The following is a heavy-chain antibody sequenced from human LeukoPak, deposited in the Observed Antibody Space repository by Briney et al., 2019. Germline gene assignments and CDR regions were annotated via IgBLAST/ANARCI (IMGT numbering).Heavy chain of an antibody. D-gene: IGHD2-15*01. CDR1: GGSFSGYY. Sequence: SETLSLTCAVYGGSFSGYYWSWIRQPPGKGLEWIGEINHSGSTNYNPSLKSRVTISVDTSKNQFSLKLSSVTAADRAVYYCAGLGRYCSGGSCNYWGQRTLVTVSS. CDR2: INHSGST. CDR3: AGLGRYCSGGSCNY. J-gene: IGHJ4*02. V-gene: IGHV4-34*01.